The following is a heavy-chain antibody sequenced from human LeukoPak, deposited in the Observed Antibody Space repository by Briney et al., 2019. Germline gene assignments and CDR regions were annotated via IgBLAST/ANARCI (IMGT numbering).Heavy chain of an antibody. D-gene: IGHD3-22*01. Sequence: ASVKVSCKASGGTFSSYATSWVRQARGQGLEWMGGIIPVFGTANYAQKLQGRVTMTTDTSTSTAYMELRSLRSDDTAVHYCARGFPPRMYYDSNGYYSYYFDYWGQGTLVTVSS. CDR2: IIPVFGTA. J-gene: IGHJ4*02. V-gene: IGHV1-69*05. CDR1: GGTFSSYA. CDR3: ARGFPPRMYYDSNGYYSYYFDY.